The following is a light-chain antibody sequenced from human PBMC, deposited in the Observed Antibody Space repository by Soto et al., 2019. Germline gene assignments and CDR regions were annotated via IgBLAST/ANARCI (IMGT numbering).Light chain of an antibody. CDR1: QSIDRW. CDR3: QQVNYYPFT. J-gene: IGKJ4*01. V-gene: IGKV1-5*01. CDR2: AAV. Sequence: DIQMTQSPSTLPASLGDTVTLTCRASQSIDRWVAWYQQKAGKAPKLLVYAAVVLQDGVPSRFSGTGSATEFILIINGLQPEDFATYYCQQVNYYPFTFGGGTKVDIK.